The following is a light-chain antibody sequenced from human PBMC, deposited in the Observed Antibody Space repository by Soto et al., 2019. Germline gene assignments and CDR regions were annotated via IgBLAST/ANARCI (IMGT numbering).Light chain of an antibody. CDR2: LEGSGSY. J-gene: IGLJ3*02. Sequence: QSVLTQSSSASASLGSSVKLTCTLSSGHTSYLIAWHQQQPGKAPRFLMRLEGSGSYNKGSGVPYRFSGSSSGADRYLTVSTLQSEDEANYYCETWDSNTRVFGGGTKLTVL. CDR1: SGHTSYL. V-gene: IGLV4-60*03. CDR3: ETWDSNTRV.